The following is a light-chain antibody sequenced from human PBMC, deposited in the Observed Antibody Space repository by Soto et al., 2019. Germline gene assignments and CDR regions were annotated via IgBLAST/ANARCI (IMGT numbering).Light chain of an antibody. J-gene: IGKJ4*01. Sequence: EIVMTQSPATLSVSPGQTVTVSCTVSQSVSSYLAWYQQKPGQAPRLLIYGASTGATGIPARFSGSGSGTEFILTISSLQSEDFAVYYCKQYSKWPLTFGGGPKVDIK. V-gene: IGKV3-15*01. CDR3: KQYSKWPLT. CDR1: QSVSSY. CDR2: GAS.